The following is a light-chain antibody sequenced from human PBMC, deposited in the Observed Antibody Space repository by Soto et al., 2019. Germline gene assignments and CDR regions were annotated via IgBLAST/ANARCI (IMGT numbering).Light chain of an antibody. CDR1: QSVSSY. CDR2: GAS. CDR3: LQRSNWLST. J-gene: IGKJ4*02. Sequence: EIVLTQSPATLSLSTGERATLSCSASQSVSSYLAWYQPKPGQALRLLIYGASHMATGIPARFSGSGSGTEFTLASSIVEPEDVAVYYCLQRSNWLSTFGGGKKVEIK. V-gene: IGKV3-11*01.